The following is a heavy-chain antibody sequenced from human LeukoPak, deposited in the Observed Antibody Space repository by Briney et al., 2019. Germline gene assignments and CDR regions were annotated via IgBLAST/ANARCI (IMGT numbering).Heavy chain of an antibody. D-gene: IGHD3-10*01. CDR2: ISSSSRTI. V-gene: IGHV3-48*01. Sequence: GGSLRLSCAASGFTFSSNSMNWVRQAPGKGLEWVSYISSSSRTISYADSVKGRFTISRDNAKNSLYLQMNSLRAEDTAVYYCVRDRWYSGSGSYSQYDYWGQGTLVTVSS. J-gene: IGHJ4*02. CDR1: GFTFSSNS. CDR3: VRDRWYSGSGSYSQYDY.